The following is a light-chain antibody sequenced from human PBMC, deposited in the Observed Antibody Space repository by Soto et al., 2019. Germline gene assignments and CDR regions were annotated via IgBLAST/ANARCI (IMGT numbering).Light chain of an antibody. CDR1: KTVGSY. Sequence: EVVLTQSPATLALSPGETATLSCRASKTVGSYLGWYQQKLGQAPRLLIYDASKRASGIPSRFSGSGSGTDFTLTISSLQPEDFATYYCQQSHSMPLTFGGGTKVDIK. V-gene: IGKV3-11*01. CDR2: DAS. J-gene: IGKJ4*01. CDR3: QQSHSMPLT.